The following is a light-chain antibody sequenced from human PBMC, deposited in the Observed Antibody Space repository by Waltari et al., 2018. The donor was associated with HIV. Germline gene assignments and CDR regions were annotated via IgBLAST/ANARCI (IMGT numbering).Light chain of an antibody. J-gene: IGLJ2*01. CDR3: QVWNNSGDHSGGV. V-gene: IGLV3-21*02. Sequence: SYVLTQAPSVSVAPGQTASITCGGNNIGSKSVHWYQQKPGQAPVLVVYDDSHRPSGIPERFSGSNSGNTATRTISRVEAGDEADYYCQVWNNSGDHSGGVFGGGTKLTVL. CDR1: NIGSKS. CDR2: DDS.